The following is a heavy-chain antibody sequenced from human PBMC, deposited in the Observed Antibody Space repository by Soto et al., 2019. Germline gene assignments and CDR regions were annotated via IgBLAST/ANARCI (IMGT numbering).Heavy chain of an antibody. CDR1: GFTFSDYS. Sequence: PGGSLRLSCSVSGFTFSDYSMHWVRQAPGKGLQYVSTISSDGDITYYADSVKGRFTISRDNSKNTLYLQMNSLRPEDTAVYYCVKVSTFYDILTVYYSTNFFDPWGQGTLVTVSS. CDR3: VKVSTFYDILTVYYSTNFFDP. CDR2: ISSDGDIT. J-gene: IGHJ5*02. V-gene: IGHV3-64D*06. D-gene: IGHD3-9*01.